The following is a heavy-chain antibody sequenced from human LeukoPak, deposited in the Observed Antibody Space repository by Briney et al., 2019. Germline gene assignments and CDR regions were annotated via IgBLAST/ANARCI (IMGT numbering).Heavy chain of an antibody. J-gene: IGHJ4*02. D-gene: IGHD1-7*01. V-gene: IGHV3-49*04. CDR2: IRSKAYGGTT. CDR3: TNSY. Sequence: GGSLSLSCTASGFTFGDYAMSWVRQAPGKGLEWVGFIRSKAYGGTTEYAASVKGRFTTSRDDSKSIAYLQMNSLKTEDTAVYYCTNSYWGQGTLVTVSS. CDR1: GFTFGDYA.